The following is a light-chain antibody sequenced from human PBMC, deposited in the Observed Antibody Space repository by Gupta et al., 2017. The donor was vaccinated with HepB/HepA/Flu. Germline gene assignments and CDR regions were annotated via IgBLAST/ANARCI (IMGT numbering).Light chain of an antibody. CDR1: QSVSRK. Sequence: EIVMTQFPATLSVSPGETVILSCRASQSVSRKLAWYQQKVGQAPRLLIYDASTRATDIPARFSGSGSGTEFTLTISSLQSEDFAIYYCQHYYNWPPYAFGQGTKLEIK. J-gene: IGKJ2*01. V-gene: IGKV3-15*01. CDR2: DAS. CDR3: QHYYNWPPYA.